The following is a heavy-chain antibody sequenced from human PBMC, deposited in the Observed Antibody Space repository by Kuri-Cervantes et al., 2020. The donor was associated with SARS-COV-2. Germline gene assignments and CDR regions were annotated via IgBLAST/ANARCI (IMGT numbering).Heavy chain of an antibody. D-gene: IGHD3-22*01. Sequence: SETLSLTCAVYGGSFSGYYWTWIRQSPGKGLEWIGEIQPNGTTNYNPSLKSRLTISVDTSKNQFSLKLSSVTAADTAVYYCVGFYYYDSSGFVANYYYKDVWGKGTTVTVSS. CDR2: IQPNGTT. J-gene: IGHJ6*03. CDR3: VGFYYYDSSGFVANYYYKDV. V-gene: IGHV4-34*01. CDR1: GGSFSGYY.